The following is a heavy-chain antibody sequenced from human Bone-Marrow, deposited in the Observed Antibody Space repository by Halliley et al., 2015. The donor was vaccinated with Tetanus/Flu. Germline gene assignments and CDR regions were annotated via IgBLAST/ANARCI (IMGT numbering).Heavy chain of an antibody. J-gene: IGHJ6*02. V-gene: IGHV4-59*01. CDR3: VRERRVYYFYGMDV. Sequence: WIGYIYYDGHTSYTPPLKSRVAISVDPSKTQFSLKMSSVTPADTAVYYCVRERRVYYFYGMDVWGQGTTVTVSS. CDR2: IYYDGHT.